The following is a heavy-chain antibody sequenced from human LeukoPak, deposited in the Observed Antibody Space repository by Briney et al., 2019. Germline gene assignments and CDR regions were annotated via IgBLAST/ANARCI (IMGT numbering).Heavy chain of an antibody. Sequence: SETLSLTCTVSGGSISSYYWSWIRQPPGKGLEWIGYIYNSVSTNYNPSLKSRVTISVDTSKNHFSLKLSSVTAADTAVYYCARQERGCSGGSCYSGSPGAFDIWGQGTMVTVSS. D-gene: IGHD2-15*01. CDR1: GGSISSYY. V-gene: IGHV4-59*08. CDR3: ARQERGCSGGSCYSGSPGAFDI. CDR2: IYNSVST. J-gene: IGHJ3*02.